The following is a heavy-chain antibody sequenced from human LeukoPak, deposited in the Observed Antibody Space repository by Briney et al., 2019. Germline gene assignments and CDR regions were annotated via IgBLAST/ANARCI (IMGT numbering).Heavy chain of an antibody. CDR3: ARDLKVDTALVPLYYFDY. CDR1: GGSISSSYW. Sequence: PSETLSLTCAVSGGSISSSYWWSWVRQPPGKGLEWIGEIYHSGSTNYNPSLKSRVTISVDKSKNQFSLKLSSVTAADTAVYYCARDLKVDTALVPLYYFDYWGQGTLVTVSS. V-gene: IGHV4-4*02. CDR2: IYHSGST. J-gene: IGHJ4*02. D-gene: IGHD5-18*01.